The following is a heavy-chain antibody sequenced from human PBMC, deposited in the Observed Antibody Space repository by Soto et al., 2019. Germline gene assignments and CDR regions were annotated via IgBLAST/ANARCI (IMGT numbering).Heavy chain of an antibody. Sequence: GGSLRLSCAASGFTFSSYGMHWVRQAPGKGLEWVAVISYDGSNKYYADSVKGRFTISRDNSKNTLYLQMNSLRAEDTAVYYCAKGFFNWNYARDYYYYGMDVWGQGTTVTVSS. J-gene: IGHJ6*02. CDR3: AKGFFNWNYARDYYYYGMDV. CDR1: GFTFSSYG. CDR2: ISYDGSNK. V-gene: IGHV3-30*18. D-gene: IGHD1-7*01.